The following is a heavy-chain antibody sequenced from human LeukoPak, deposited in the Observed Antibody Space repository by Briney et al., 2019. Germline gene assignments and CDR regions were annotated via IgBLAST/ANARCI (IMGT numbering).Heavy chain of an antibody. CDR2: IYTSGST. Sequence: PSETLSLTCTVSGGSISSGSYYWSWIRQPAGKGLEWIGRIYTSGSTNYNPSLKSRVTISVDTSKNQFSLKLSSVTAADTAVYYCATLRRGRGYYDSSGYYYYFDYWGQGTLVTVSS. CDR1: GGSISSGSYY. D-gene: IGHD3-22*01. J-gene: IGHJ4*02. CDR3: ATLRRGRGYYDSSGYYYYFDY. V-gene: IGHV4-61*02.